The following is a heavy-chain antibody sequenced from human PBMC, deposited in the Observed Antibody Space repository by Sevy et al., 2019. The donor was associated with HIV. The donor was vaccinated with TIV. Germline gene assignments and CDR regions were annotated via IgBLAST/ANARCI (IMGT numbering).Heavy chain of an antibody. Sequence: GGSLSLSCAASGFTFNSHGFHWVRQAPGKGLEWVALISYDGRIKYYADSVKGRFIISRDDARNTLYLQMRGLRAEDTAVYYCAREGGHTAAWSPGNFWGQGTLVTVSS. CDR3: AREGGHTAAWSPGNF. D-gene: IGHD2-15*01. CDR2: ISYDGRIK. CDR1: GFTFNSHG. J-gene: IGHJ4*02. V-gene: IGHV3-30*15.